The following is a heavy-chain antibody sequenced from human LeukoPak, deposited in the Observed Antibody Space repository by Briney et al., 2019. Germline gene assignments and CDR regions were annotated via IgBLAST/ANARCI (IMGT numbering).Heavy chain of an antibody. D-gene: IGHD6-19*01. Sequence: SETLSLTCTVSGGSISSYYWSWIRQPAGKGLEWIGRIYTSGSTNYNPSLKSRVTMSVDTSKNQFSLKLSFVTAADMAVYYCATRYSSGWYFFDYWGQGTLVTVSS. V-gene: IGHV4-4*07. J-gene: IGHJ4*02. CDR1: GGSISSYY. CDR3: ATRYSSGWYFFDY. CDR2: IYTSGST.